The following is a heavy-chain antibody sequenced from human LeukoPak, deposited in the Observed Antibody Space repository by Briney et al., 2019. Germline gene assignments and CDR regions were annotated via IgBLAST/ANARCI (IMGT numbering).Heavy chain of an antibody. J-gene: IGHJ4*02. CDR3: ARSTVRFLEWLPFDY. D-gene: IGHD3-3*01. CDR2: ISGSGGST. V-gene: IGHV3-23*01. Sequence: GGSLRLSCAASGFTFSSYAMSWVRQAPGKGLEWVSAISGSGGSTYYADSVKGRFTISRDNSKNTLYLQMNSLRAEDTAVYYCARSTVRFLEWLPFDYWGQGTLVTVSS. CDR1: GFTFSSYA.